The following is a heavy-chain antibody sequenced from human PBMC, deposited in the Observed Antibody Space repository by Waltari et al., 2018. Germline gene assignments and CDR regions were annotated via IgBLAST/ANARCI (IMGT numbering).Heavy chain of an antibody. CDR2: ISSSSSYI. CDR3: ARDPDYEISAGWFDP. J-gene: IGHJ5*02. D-gene: IGHD3-22*01. V-gene: IGHV3-21*01. CDR1: GFTFSSYS. Sequence: EVQLVESGGGLVKPGGSLRLYCAASGFTFSSYSMNWVRQAPGKGLEWVSSISSSSSYIYYADSVKGRFTISRDNAKNSLYLQMNSLRAEDTAVYYCARDPDYEISAGWFDPWGQGTLVTVSS.